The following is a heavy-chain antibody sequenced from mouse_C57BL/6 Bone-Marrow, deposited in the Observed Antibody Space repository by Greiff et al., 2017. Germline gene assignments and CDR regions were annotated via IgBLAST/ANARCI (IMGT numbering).Heavy chain of an antibody. Sequence: EVQLQESGAELVRPGASVTLSCTASGYNITDDYMHWLKQRPEQSLEWIGWFDPDNGDTKYASTFQGKATITADTSSNTVYLELSSQTAEDTAVYYCTKSYAPAMDYWGQGTSVTVSA. V-gene: IGHV14-4*01. CDR1: GYNITDDY. J-gene: IGHJ4*01. CDR3: TKSYAPAMDY. CDR2: FDPDNGDT. D-gene: IGHD1-1*01.